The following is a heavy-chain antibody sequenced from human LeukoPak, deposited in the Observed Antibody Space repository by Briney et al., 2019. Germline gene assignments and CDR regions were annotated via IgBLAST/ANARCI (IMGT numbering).Heavy chain of an antibody. CDR1: GYTFTSYG. J-gene: IGHJ2*01. Sequence: ASVKVSCKASGYTFTSYGISLVRQAPGQGLEWTGWISAYKGNTNYAQKLQGRVTMTTDTSTSTAYMELRSLRSDDTAVYYCAREVVVPAASYWYFDLWGRGTLVTVSS. CDR3: AREVVVPAASYWYFDL. D-gene: IGHD2-2*01. CDR2: ISAYKGNT. V-gene: IGHV1-18*04.